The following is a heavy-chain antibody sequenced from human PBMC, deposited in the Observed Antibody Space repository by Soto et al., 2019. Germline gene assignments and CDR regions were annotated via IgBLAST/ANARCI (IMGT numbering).Heavy chain of an antibody. Sequence: QVHLVQSGAEVRKPGASVKVSCKASGYTFSSYAMHWVRQAPGQRLEWMGWINAGYGNTKSSQKFQDRVTISRDTSASTAYMELTSLRSEDTAVYYCARDTGDGPFDFWGQGTLGTVSS. CDR3: ARDTGDGPFDF. V-gene: IGHV1-3*01. J-gene: IGHJ4*02. D-gene: IGHD7-27*01. CDR2: INAGYGNT. CDR1: GYTFSSYA.